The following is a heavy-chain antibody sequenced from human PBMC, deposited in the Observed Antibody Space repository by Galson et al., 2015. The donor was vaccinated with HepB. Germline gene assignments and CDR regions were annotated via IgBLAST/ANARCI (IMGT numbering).Heavy chain of an antibody. CDR2: ISSSSSYT. CDR3: ARPSTDPYSGGAY. V-gene: IGHV3-11*06. Sequence: SLRLSCAASGFTFSDYYMSWIRQAPGKGLEWVSYISSSSSYTNYAGSVKGRFTISRDNAKNSLYLQMNSLRAEDTAVYYCARPSTDPYSGGAYWGQGTLVTVSS. CDR1: GFTFSDYY. D-gene: IGHD1-26*01. J-gene: IGHJ4*02.